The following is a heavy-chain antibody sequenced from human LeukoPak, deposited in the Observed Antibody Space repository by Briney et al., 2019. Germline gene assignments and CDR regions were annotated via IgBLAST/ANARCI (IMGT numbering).Heavy chain of an antibody. CDR1: GFTFSSYG. V-gene: IGHV3-30*02. J-gene: IGHJ4*02. CDR3: AKLQQQLVQFDY. Sequence: GGSLRLSCAASGFTFSSYGMHWVRQAPGKGLEWVAFIRYDGSNKYYADSVKGRFTISRDNSKNTLYLQMNSLRAEDTAVYYCAKLQQQLVQFDYWGQGTLVTVSS. D-gene: IGHD6-13*01. CDR2: IRYDGSNK.